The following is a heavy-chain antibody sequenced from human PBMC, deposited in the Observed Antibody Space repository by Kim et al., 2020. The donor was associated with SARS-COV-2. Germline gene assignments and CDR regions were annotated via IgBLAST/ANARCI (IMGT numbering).Heavy chain of an antibody. Sequence: SETLSLTCAVYGGSFSGYYWSWIRQPPGKGLEWIGEINHSGSTNYNPSLKSRVTISVDTSKNQFSLKLSSVTAADTAVYYCARGKLVLFLGWFDPWGQGTLVTVSS. D-gene: IGHD6-13*01. CDR1: GGSFSGYY. CDR2: INHSGST. J-gene: IGHJ5*02. V-gene: IGHV4-34*01. CDR3: ARGKLVLFLGWFDP.